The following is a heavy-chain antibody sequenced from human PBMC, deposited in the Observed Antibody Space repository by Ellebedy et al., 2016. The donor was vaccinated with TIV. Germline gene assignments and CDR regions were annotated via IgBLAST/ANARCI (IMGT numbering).Heavy chain of an antibody. Sequence: GESLKISCAASGFTFSDYYMSWIRQAPGKGLEWVAVISYDGSNKYYADSVKGRFTISRDNSKNTLYLQMNSLRAEDTAVYYCAATSSFDYWGQGTLVTVSS. V-gene: IGHV3-30*03. D-gene: IGHD2-15*01. J-gene: IGHJ4*02. CDR2: ISYDGSNK. CDR1: GFTFSDYY. CDR3: AATSSFDY.